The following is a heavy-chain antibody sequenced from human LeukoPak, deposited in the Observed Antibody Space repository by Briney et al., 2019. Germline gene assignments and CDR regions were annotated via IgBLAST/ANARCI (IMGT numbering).Heavy chain of an antibody. CDR1: GYTFTAYY. Sequence: SVKVSCKASGYTFTAYYMHWVRQAPGQGLEWMGRIIPILGIANYAQKFQGRVTITADKSTSTAYMELSSLRSEDTAVYYCARGSSGILDYWGQGTLVTVSS. J-gene: IGHJ4*02. CDR2: IIPILGIA. V-gene: IGHV1-69*04. CDR3: ARGSSGILDY. D-gene: IGHD3-10*01.